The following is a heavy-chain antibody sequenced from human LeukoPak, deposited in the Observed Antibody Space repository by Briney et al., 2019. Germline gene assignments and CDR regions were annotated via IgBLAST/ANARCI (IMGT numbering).Heavy chain of an antibody. J-gene: IGHJ4*01. CDR3: AKVADYGDYAPLGH. CDR1: GFSFSSYA. D-gene: IGHD4-17*01. Sequence: GGSLRLSCAASGFSFSSYAMTWVRQAPGKGLQWVSSITTTSDYIYYSDSVKGRFTISRDNAKNSLYLQMNSLRAEDTAVYYCAKVADYGDYAPLGHWGQGTLATVSS. CDR2: ITTTSDYI. V-gene: IGHV3-21*01.